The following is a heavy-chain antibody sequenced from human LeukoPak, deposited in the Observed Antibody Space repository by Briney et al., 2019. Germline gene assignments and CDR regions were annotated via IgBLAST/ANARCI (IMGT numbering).Heavy chain of an antibody. CDR3: ARGGTYYFDY. Sequence: SETLSLTCTVSGGSISSSSYYWSWIRQPPGKGLEWIGEINHSGSTNYNPSLKSRVTISVDTSKNQFSLKLSSVTAADTAVYYCARGGTYYFDYWGQGTLVTVSS. V-gene: IGHV4-39*07. J-gene: IGHJ4*02. CDR1: GGSISSSSYY. CDR2: INHSGST.